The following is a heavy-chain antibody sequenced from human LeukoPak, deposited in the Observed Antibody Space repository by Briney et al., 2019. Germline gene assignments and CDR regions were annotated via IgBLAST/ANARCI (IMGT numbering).Heavy chain of an antibody. V-gene: IGHV4-59*01. CDR1: GASIRSSY. Sequence: SGTLSLTCTVSGASIRSSYWSWIRQPPGKGLEWIGFAHSSGTTNYNPSLKSRVTISVDTSKNQFSLKLSSMTAADTAVYYCARERGSEGAFDIWGQGTMVTVSS. D-gene: IGHD6-25*01. CDR2: AHSSGTT. J-gene: IGHJ3*02. CDR3: ARERGSEGAFDI.